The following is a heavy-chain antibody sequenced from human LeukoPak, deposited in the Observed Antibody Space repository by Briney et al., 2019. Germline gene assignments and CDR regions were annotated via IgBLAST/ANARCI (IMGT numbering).Heavy chain of an antibody. J-gene: IGHJ5*02. V-gene: IGHV1-18*04. CDR1: GYTFTGYY. Sequence: GASVKVSCKASGYTFTGYYMHWVRQAPGQGLEWMGWISAYNGNTNYAQKLQGRVTMTTDTSTSTAYMELRSLRSDDTAVYYCARDSSSKWEQNWFDPWGQGTLVTVSS. CDR2: ISAYNGNT. CDR3: ARDSSSKWEQNWFDP. D-gene: IGHD1-26*01.